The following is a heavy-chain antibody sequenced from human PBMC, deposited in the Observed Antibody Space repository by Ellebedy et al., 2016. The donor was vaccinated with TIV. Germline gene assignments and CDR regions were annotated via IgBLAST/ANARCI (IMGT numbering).Heavy chain of an antibody. CDR1: GGSISSSSYY. D-gene: IGHD6-13*01. CDR2: IYYSGST. CDR3: ARATIPSAAAGSAFDI. Sequence: GSLRLXXTVSGGSISSSSYYWGWIRQPPGKGLEWIGSIYYSGSTYYNPSLKSRVTISVDTSKNQFSLKLSSVTAADTAVYYCARATIPSAAAGSAFDIWGQGTMVTVSS. V-gene: IGHV4-39*07. J-gene: IGHJ3*02.